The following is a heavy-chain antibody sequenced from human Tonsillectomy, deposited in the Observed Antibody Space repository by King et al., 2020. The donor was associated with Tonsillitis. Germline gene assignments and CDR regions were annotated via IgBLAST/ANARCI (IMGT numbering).Heavy chain of an antibody. Sequence: QLQLQESGPGLVKPSQTLSLTCSVSGGSISSGGYYWTWIRQHPGRGLQWIASIYYSGRTDYNPSLKSRVTISIETSKNQFSLKLTSVTAAATAVYYCSRDTVTTLDHWFDPWGQGTLVTVSS. J-gene: IGHJ5*02. CDR3: SRDTVTTLDHWFDP. V-gene: IGHV4-31*03. D-gene: IGHD4-17*01. CDR1: GGSISSGGYY. CDR2: IYYSGRT.